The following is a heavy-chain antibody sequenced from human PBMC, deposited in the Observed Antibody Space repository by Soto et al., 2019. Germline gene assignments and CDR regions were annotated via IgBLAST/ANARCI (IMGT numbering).Heavy chain of an antibody. CDR3: ARQFIDYGDYVGHYFDY. D-gene: IGHD4-17*01. CDR2: IYYSGST. CDR1: GGSISSSSYY. V-gene: IGHV4-39*01. Sequence: QLQLQESGPGLVKPSETLSLTCTVSGGSISSSSYYWGWIRQPPGKGLEWIGSIYYSGSTYYNPYPQSRVTISVDTSKNQFSLKLSSVTAADTAVYYCARQFIDYGDYVGHYFDYWGQGTLVTVSS. J-gene: IGHJ4*02.